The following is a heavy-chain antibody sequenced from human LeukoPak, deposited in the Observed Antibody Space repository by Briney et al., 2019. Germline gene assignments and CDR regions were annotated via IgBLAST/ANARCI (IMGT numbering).Heavy chain of an antibody. CDR2: ISNSGIHM. CDR1: GFIFSSYS. V-gene: IGHV3-21*01. J-gene: IGHJ4*02. CDR3: ARDRGYYYDSSGYYDY. Sequence: SGGSLRLSCAASGFIFSSYSMNWVRQAPGKGLEWVSSISNSGIHMFYADSVKGRFTMSRDNGKNSLFLQMNSLRAEDTAVYYCARDRGYYYDSSGYYDYWGQGTLVTVSS. D-gene: IGHD3-22*01.